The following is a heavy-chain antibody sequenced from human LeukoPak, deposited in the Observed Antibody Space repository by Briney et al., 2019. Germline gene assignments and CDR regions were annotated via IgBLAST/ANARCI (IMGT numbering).Heavy chain of an antibody. CDR3: ARDLDIVGATAY. CDR2: INPNSGGT. CDR1: GYTFTGYY. D-gene: IGHD1-26*01. Sequence: ASVKVSRKASGYTFTGYYMHWVRQAPGQGLEWMGWINPNSGGTNYAQKFQGRVTMTRDTSISTAYMELSRLRSDDTAVYYCARDLDIVGATAYWGQGTLVTVSS. J-gene: IGHJ4*02. V-gene: IGHV1-2*02.